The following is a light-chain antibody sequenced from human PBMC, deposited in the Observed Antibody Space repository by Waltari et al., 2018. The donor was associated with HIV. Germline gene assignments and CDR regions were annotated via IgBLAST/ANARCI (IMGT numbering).Light chain of an antibody. CDR3: AAWDASLSAWV. V-gene: IGLV1-47*01. Sequence: QSVLTQPPSASGTPGQRVTISCSGSSSNIGSNYLDWYQQLPGTAPKLLIYMNNQRPSGVPDRFSGSKSGTSASLAISGLRSEDEADYYCAAWDASLSAWVFGGGTKLTVL. J-gene: IGLJ3*02. CDR2: MNN. CDR1: SSNIGSNY.